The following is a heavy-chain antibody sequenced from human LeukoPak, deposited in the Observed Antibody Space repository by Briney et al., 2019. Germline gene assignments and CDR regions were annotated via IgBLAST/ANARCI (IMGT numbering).Heavy chain of an antibody. V-gene: IGHV3-30-3*01. Sequence: GGSLRLSCAASGFTFSSYAIHWVRQAPGKGLEWVALISSDGSNIYYADSVKGRFTISRDNSKNTLYLQMNSLRTEDTAVYYCARDLQLVLWGGQGTLVTVSS. D-gene: IGHD6-13*01. CDR2: ISSDGSNI. J-gene: IGHJ4*02. CDR3: ARDLQLVLW. CDR1: GFTFSSYA.